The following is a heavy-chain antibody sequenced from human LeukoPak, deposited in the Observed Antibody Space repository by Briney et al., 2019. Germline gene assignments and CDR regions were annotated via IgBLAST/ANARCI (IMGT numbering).Heavy chain of an antibody. Sequence: GGSLRLSCAASGFTFSLYLMHWVRQAPGKGLEWVAFIWSDGSNKYYADSVKGRFTISRDNSKNTLYLQMNSLRAEDTAVYYCAKSLSSRGLIIPKTSRYFDYWGQGTLVTVSS. CDR2: IWSDGSNK. D-gene: IGHD3-10*01. J-gene: IGHJ4*02. CDR1: GFTFSLYL. V-gene: IGHV3-30*02. CDR3: AKSLSSRGLIIPKTSRYFDY.